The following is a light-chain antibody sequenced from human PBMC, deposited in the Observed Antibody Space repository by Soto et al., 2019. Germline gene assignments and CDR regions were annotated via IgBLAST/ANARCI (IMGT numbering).Light chain of an antibody. CDR1: QSVSSSY. Sequence: EIVLAQSPGTLSLSAGERATITCRASQSVSSSYLAWYQQKPGQAPRVLIYCASSRATGIPDRLSGSGSGTDFTLTISRLEPEDFAVYYCQQYGSSRTFGQGTNVDIK. CDR2: CAS. J-gene: IGKJ1*01. V-gene: IGKV3-20*01. CDR3: QQYGSSRT.